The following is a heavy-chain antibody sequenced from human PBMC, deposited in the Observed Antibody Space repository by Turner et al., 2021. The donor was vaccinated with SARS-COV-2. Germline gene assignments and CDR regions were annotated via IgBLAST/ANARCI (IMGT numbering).Heavy chain of an antibody. Sequence: HVHLVQSGAEVRKPGASVKVACKASGYTFNAYYIHWLRQAPGQGPEWMGCISPHSGDTNYSHKSQGSVTITRDTAINTAYMELSRLRSDDTAVYYCAREGGFSYDHDTFRMWGQGTMVTVSS. D-gene: IGHD3-16*01. J-gene: IGHJ3*02. V-gene: IGHV1-2*07. CDR2: ISPHSGDT. CDR1: GYTFNAYY. CDR3: AREGGFSYDHDTFRM.